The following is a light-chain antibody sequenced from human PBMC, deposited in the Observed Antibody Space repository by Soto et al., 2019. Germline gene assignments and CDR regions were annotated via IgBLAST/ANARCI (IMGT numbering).Light chain of an antibody. V-gene: IGLV2-14*03. J-gene: IGLJ3*02. CDR1: SNDVGGYKY. CDR3: SSYTSSSTQV. CDR2: DVS. Sequence: QSALTQPASVSGSPGQSIAISCSGTSNDVGGYKYVSWYQQHPGKAPKLIIYDVSDRPSGVSDRFSGSKSGNTASLTISGLQAEDEADYYCSSYTSSSTQVFGGGTKVTVL.